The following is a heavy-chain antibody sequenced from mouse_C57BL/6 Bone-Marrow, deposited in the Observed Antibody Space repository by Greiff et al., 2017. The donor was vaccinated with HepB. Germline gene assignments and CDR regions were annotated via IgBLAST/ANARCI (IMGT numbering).Heavy chain of an antibody. CDR1: GYTFTSYW. J-gene: IGHJ4*01. CDR3: ARDGSPYYAMDY. CDR2: IYPGSGST. Sequence: QVQLKQPGAELVKPGASVKMSCKASGYTFTSYWITWVKQRPGQGLEWIGDIYPGSGSTNYNEKFKSKATLTVDTSSSTAYMQLSSLTSEDSAVYYCARDGSPYYAMDYWGQGTSVTVSS. D-gene: IGHD1-1*01. V-gene: IGHV1-55*01.